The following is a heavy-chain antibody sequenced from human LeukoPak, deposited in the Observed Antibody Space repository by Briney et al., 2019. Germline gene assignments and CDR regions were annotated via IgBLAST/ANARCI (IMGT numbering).Heavy chain of an antibody. Sequence: SQTLSLTCAISGDSVSSNSSAWNWIRQSPSRGLAWRGRTYYRSKWYNDYAVSVKGRITINPDTSKNHFSLQLNSVTPEDTAIYYCARIGYSYGGPWGQGTLVTVSS. CDR1: GDSVSSNSSA. V-gene: IGHV6-1*01. CDR3: ARIGYSYGGP. D-gene: IGHD5-18*01. CDR2: TYYRSKWYN. J-gene: IGHJ5*02.